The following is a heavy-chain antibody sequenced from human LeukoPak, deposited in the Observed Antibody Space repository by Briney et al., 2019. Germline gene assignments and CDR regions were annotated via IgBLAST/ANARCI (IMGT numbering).Heavy chain of an antibody. J-gene: IGHJ4*02. CDR3: ARDPYTSVAGTHFDY. CDR1: GHTFTSYY. D-gene: IGHD6-19*01. V-gene: IGHV1-46*01. Sequence: ASVKVSCKASGHTFTSYYMHWVRQAPGQGLEWMGIINPSGGSTSYAQKFQGRVTMTRDTSTSTVYMELSSLRSEDTAVYYCARDPYTSVAGTHFDYWGQGTLVTVSS. CDR2: INPSGGST.